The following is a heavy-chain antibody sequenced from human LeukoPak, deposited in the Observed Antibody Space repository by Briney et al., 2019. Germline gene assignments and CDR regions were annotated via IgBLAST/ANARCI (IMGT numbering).Heavy chain of an antibody. Sequence: PGGSLTLSCAASGFSFSSYSMNWVRQAPGKGLEWVSSISSSSSYIYYADSVKGRFTISRDSAKNSLYLQMNSLRAEDTAVYYCARSHCTNGVCHNYFDYWGQGTLVTVSS. J-gene: IGHJ4*02. V-gene: IGHV3-21*01. D-gene: IGHD2-8*01. CDR3: ARSHCTNGVCHNYFDY. CDR1: GFSFSSYS. CDR2: ISSSSSYI.